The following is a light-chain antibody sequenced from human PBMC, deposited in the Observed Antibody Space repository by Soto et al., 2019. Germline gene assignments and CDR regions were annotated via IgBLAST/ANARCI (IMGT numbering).Light chain of an antibody. J-gene: IGKJ5*01. CDR1: LSMSISY. Sequence: EIVLTQSPGTVSLSPGERATLSCRACLSMSISYLSWYQQKPGQAPRLLKYGATRRGTGIPDRFSGSGSVTDFTLTITRLEPEDFALYYCQQYGDSPITFGQGTRLEI. V-gene: IGKV3-20*01. CDR2: GAT. CDR3: QQYGDSPIT.